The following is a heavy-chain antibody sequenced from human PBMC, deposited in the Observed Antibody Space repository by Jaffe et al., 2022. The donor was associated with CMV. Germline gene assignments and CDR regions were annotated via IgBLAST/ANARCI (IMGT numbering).Heavy chain of an antibody. CDR1: GFTFDDYA. Sequence: EVQLVESGGGLVQPGRSLRLSCAASGFTFDDYAMHWVRQAPGKGLEWVSGISWNSGSIGYADSVKGRFTISRDNAKNSLYLQMNSLRAEDTALYYCAKAASTQLVRSTFDYWGQGTLVTVSS. D-gene: IGHD6-6*01. V-gene: IGHV3-9*01. CDR3: AKAASTQLVRSTFDY. J-gene: IGHJ4*02. CDR2: ISWNSGSI.